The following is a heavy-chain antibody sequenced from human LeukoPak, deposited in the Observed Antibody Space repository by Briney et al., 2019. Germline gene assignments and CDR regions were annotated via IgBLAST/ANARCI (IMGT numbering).Heavy chain of an antibody. Sequence: GGSLRLSCAASGCTFSSYAVHWVRQAPGKGLEYVSAISSNGGSTLYANCVKGRFTISRDNAKNTLYLQMGSLRAEDMAVYYCARVDLLGYDYWGQGTLVTVSS. CDR1: GCTFSSYA. CDR3: ARVDLLGYDY. V-gene: IGHV3-64*01. J-gene: IGHJ4*02. D-gene: IGHD1-26*01. CDR2: ISSNGGST.